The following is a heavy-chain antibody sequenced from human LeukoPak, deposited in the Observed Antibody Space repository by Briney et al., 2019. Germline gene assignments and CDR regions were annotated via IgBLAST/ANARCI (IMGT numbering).Heavy chain of an antibody. CDR2: IYYSGST. CDR1: GGSISSYY. CDR3: ARSPYYDYFDY. J-gene: IGHJ4*02. Sequence: SETLSLTCTVSGGSISSYYWSWIRQPPGKGLEWIGYIYYSGSTSYNPSLKSRATISVDTSKNQFSLKLSSVTAADTAVYYCARSPYYDYFDYWGQGTLVTVSS. D-gene: IGHD3-10*01. V-gene: IGHV4-59*01.